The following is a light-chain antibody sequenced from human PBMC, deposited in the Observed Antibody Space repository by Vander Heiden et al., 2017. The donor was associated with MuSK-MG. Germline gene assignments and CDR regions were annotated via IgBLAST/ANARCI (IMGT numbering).Light chain of an antibody. CDR2: AAS. V-gene: IGKV1-39*01. CDR3: QQRYRTHGQR. Sequence: FQLTVATSSMSPCVRSRFTTPLHASQSISSYLNWYQQKPGKAPKLMIYAASSLQSGFPSRFSGSGSGTDFTVTISSLRTEDYASYYWQQRYRTHGQRFGQGARL. CDR1: QSISSY. J-gene: IGKJ2*01.